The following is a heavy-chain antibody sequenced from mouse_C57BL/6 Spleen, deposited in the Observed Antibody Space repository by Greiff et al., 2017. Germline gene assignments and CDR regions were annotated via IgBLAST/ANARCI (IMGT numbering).Heavy chain of an antibody. D-gene: IGHD2-5*01. J-gene: IGHJ4*01. CDR3: ARNHYSNYGDYYAMDY. CDR1: GYTFTGYW. Sequence: QVQLKQSGAELMKPGASVKLSCKATGYTFTGYWIEWVKQRPGHGLEWIGEILPGSGSTNYNEKFKGKATFTADTSSNTAYMQLSSLTTEDSAIYYCARNHYSNYGDYYAMDYWGQGTSVTVSS. V-gene: IGHV1-9*01. CDR2: ILPGSGST.